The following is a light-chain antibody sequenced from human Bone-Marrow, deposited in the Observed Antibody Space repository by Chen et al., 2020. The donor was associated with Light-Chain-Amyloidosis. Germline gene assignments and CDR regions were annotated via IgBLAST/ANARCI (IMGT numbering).Light chain of an antibody. CDR3: QSYQGSSQGV. J-gene: IGLJ3*02. CDR1: SGSIATNY. V-gene: IGLV6-57*01. Sequence: NFMLTQPHSVSESPGKTVIISCTRSSGSIATNYVQWYQQRPGSSPTTVIYEDDQRPSGVPDRFSGSIDRSSNSASLTISGLKTGDGADYYCQSYQGSSQGVFGGGTKLTVL. CDR2: EDD.